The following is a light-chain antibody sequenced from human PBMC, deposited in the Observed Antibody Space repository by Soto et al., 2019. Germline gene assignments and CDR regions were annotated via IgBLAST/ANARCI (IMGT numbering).Light chain of an antibody. J-gene: IGKJ1*01. V-gene: IGKV1-39*01. Sequence: DSHRIQSPSSISASVGPRVTITCXASQSISSYLNWYQQKPGKAPKLLIYAASSLQSGVPSRFSGSGSGTDFTLTINSLQPEDFATYYCKQSYSTPWTFGQGTKVDI. CDR2: AAS. CDR3: KQSYSTPWT. CDR1: QSISSY.